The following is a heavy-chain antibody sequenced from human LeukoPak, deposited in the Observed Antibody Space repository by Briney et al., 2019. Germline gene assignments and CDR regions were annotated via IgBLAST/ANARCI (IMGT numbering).Heavy chain of an antibody. D-gene: IGHD1-26*01. V-gene: IGHV3-30-3*01. CDR1: GFTFSSYA. CDR3: AKGNWGERLDWYFDL. Sequence: PGRSLRLSCAASGFTFSSYAMNWVRQAPGKGLAWVAFISYDGTNKYYADSVKGRFTISRDNSKNTLYLQMNSLRAEDTAVYYCAKGNWGERLDWYFDLRGRGTLVTVSS. J-gene: IGHJ2*01. CDR2: ISYDGTNK.